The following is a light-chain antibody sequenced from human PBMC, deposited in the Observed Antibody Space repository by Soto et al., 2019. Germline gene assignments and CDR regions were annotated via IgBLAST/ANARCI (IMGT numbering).Light chain of an antibody. Sequence: QSVLTQPASVSGSPGQSITISCTGNSSDVGGYNYVSWYQQHPGKAPKLMIYDVSNRPSGVSNRFSGSKSGNTASLTISGLQAEDEADYYCSSYTSSSTRDVVFGGGTKLTVL. V-gene: IGLV2-14*01. CDR2: DVS. J-gene: IGLJ2*01. CDR3: SSYTSSSTRDVV. CDR1: SSDVGGYNY.